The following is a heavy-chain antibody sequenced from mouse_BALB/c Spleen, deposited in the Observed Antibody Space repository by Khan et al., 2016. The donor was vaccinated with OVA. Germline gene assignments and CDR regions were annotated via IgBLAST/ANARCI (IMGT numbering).Heavy chain of an antibody. J-gene: IGHJ2*02. CDR1: GYSITSDYA. V-gene: IGHV3-2*02. CDR3: ARVSGGDFDY. D-gene: IGHD4-1*01. CDR2: ISYSGNT. Sequence: QLEESGPGLVKPSQSLSLTCTVTGYSITSDYAWNWIRQFPGNKLEWMGFISYSGNTKYNPSIKSRFSITRDQSKNQFFLQLNSVTTEDAATYYCARVSGGDFDYWGQGTSLTVSS.